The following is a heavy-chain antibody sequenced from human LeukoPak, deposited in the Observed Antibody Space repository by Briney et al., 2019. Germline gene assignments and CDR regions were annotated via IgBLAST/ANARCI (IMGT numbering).Heavy chain of an antibody. V-gene: IGHV3-48*01. CDR1: GFSFANHG. CDR3: ARDPGGDTAVGTFDY. Sequence: EGSLRLSCAASGFSFANHGMSWVRQAPGKGLEWVSYISSSGTFIFYADSVKGRFTISRDNAQNSLYLHMNSLRVEDTSVYYCARDPGGDTAVGTFDYWGQGALVTVSS. D-gene: IGHD5-18*01. CDR2: ISSSGTFI. J-gene: IGHJ4*02.